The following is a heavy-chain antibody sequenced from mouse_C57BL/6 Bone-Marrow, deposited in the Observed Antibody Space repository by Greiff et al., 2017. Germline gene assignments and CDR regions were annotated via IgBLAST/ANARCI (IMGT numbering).Heavy chain of an antibody. J-gene: IGHJ1*03. CDR3: ARGNYEWYFDV. Sequence: QVQLQQPGAELVMPGASVKLSSKASGYTFTSYWMHWVKQRPGQGLEWIGEIDPSDSYTNYNQKFKGKSTLTVDKSSSTAYMQLSSLTSEDSAVYYCARGNYEWYFDVWGTGTTVTVSS. D-gene: IGHD2-1*01. V-gene: IGHV1-69*01. CDR1: GYTFTSYW. CDR2: IDPSDSYT.